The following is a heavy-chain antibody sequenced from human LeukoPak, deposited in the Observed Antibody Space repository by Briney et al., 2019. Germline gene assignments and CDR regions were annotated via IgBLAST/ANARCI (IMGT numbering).Heavy chain of an antibody. CDR1: GYTFNAYY. D-gene: IGHD3-16*02. V-gene: IGHV1-2*02. J-gene: IGHJ5*02. Sequence: ASVKVSCKASGYTFNAYYIHWVRQAPGQGFEWMGWINPNSGGTSYAQKFQGRVTMTRDTSISTAYMELSRLRSDDTAMYYCARDKLGLGELSLYDQWGQGTLVTVFS. CDR3: ARDKLGLGELSLYDQ. CDR2: INPNSGGT.